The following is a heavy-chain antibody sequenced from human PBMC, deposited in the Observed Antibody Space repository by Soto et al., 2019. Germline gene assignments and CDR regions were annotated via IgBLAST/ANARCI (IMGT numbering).Heavy chain of an antibody. CDR2: IIPIFGTA. CDR3: GRSFLSGPDY. D-gene: IGHD3-3*01. V-gene: IGHV1-69*13. Sequence: GASVKVSCKASGGTFSSYAISRVRQAPGQGLEWMGGIIPIFGTANYAQKFQGRVTITADESTSTAYLQMNSLKTEDTGVYYCGRSFLSGPDYWGQGTLVTVSS. J-gene: IGHJ4*02. CDR1: GGTFSSYA.